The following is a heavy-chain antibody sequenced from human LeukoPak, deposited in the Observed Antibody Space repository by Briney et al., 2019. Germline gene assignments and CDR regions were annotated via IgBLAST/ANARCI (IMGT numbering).Heavy chain of an antibody. CDR3: AKGVGAYYYDSSGYPDY. V-gene: IGHV3-23*01. CDR2: XSGSGGST. D-gene: IGHD3-22*01. J-gene: IGHJ4*02. Sequence: SGXSGSGGSTFYVASVKGRFTISRDNSKNTLYLQMNSLRAEDTAIYYCAKGVGAYYYDSSGYPDYWGQGTLVTVSS.